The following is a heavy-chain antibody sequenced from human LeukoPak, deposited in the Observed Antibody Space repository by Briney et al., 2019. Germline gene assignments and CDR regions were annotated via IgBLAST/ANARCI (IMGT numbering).Heavy chain of an antibody. CDR1: GFTFSSYG. V-gene: IGHV3-30*02. CDR2: IRYDGSNK. CDR3: AKDREQRATAIDY. D-gene: IGHD6-25*01. J-gene: IGHJ4*01. Sequence: PGGSLRLSCAASGFTFSSYGMHWVRQAPGKGLEWVAFIRYDGSNKYYADSVKGRFTISRDNSKNTLYLQMNSLRAEHTAVYYCAKDREQRATAIDYWGHGTLVTVSS.